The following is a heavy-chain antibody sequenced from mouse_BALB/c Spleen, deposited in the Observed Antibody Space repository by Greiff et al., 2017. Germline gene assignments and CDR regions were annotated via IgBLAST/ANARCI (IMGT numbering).Heavy chain of an antibody. CDR2: ILPGSGST. CDR1: GYTFSSYW. CDR3: ARVRYYGSSYSDY. J-gene: IGHJ2*01. D-gene: IGHD1-1*01. V-gene: IGHV1-9*01. Sequence: QVQLKESGAELMKPGASVKISCKATGYTFSSYWIEWVKQRPGHGLEWIGEILPGSGSTNYNEKFKGKATFTADTSSNTAYMQLSSLTSEDSAVYYCARVRYYGSSYSDYWGQGTTRTVSS.